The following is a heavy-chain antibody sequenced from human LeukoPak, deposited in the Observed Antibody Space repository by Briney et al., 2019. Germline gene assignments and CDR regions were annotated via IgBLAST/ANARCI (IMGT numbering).Heavy chain of an antibody. D-gene: IGHD3-3*01. J-gene: IGHJ4*02. CDR3: TKRSDFDF. CDR2: INPSSGNT. CDR1: GYTFIDDY. V-gene: IGHV1-2*02. Sequence: EASVKVSCTTFGYTFIDDYLHWVRQAPGQGLEWMGWINPSSGNTRLAQKFQGRLFLTRDTSINTGYMELTSLRSDDTAVYYCTKRSDFDFWGQGTMVAVSS.